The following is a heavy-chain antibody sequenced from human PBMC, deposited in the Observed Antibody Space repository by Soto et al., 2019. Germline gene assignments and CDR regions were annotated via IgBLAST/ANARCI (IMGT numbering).Heavy chain of an antibody. CDR3: ARTYCSGGSCYSRGDH. CDR1: GFAFSTYW. Sequence: EVQLVESGGGLVQPGGSLRLSCAAYGFAFSTYWMHWIRQAPGKGLVWVSRIKSDGSTTNYADSVKGRFTISRDNAKNTLYLQMNSLRVEDTAVYYCARTYCSGGSCYSRGDHWGQGNLVTVSS. CDR2: IKSDGSTT. D-gene: IGHD2-15*01. J-gene: IGHJ4*02. V-gene: IGHV3-74*01.